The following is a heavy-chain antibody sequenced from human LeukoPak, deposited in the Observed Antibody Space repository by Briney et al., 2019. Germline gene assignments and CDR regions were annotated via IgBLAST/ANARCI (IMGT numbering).Heavy chain of an antibody. Sequence: RASVKVSCKASGYTFTSYDINWVRQATGQGLEWMGWMNPNSGNTGYAQKFQGRVTMTRNTSISTAYMELSSLRSEDTAVYYCARVDSAVAGYYYYGMDVWGQGTTVTVSS. CDR2: MNPNSGNT. CDR3: ARVDSAVAGYYYYGMDV. CDR1: GYTFTSYD. J-gene: IGHJ6*02. D-gene: IGHD6-19*01. V-gene: IGHV1-8*01.